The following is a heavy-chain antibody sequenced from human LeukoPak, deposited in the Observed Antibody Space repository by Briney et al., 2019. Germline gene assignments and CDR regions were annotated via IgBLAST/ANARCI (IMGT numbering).Heavy chain of an antibody. CDR2: IIPIFGTA. Sequence: SVKVSCKASGGTFSSYAISWVRQAPGQGLEWMGGIIPIFGTANYAQKFQGRVTITADESTSTAYMELSSLRSEDTAVYHCAGVVLRNRIAAAEPLDYWGQGTLVTVSS. CDR1: GGTFSSYA. V-gene: IGHV1-69*13. J-gene: IGHJ4*02. CDR3: AGVVLRNRIAAAEPLDY. D-gene: IGHD6-13*01.